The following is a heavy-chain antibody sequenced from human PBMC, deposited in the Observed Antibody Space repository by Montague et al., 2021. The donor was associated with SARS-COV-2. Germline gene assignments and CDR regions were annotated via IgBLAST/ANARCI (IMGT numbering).Heavy chain of an antibody. D-gene: IGHD4-23*01. CDR2: IYDGGAV. V-gene: IGHV4-59*01. CDR3: VGDHPYGGPRGAYDI. Sequence: SETLSLTCTVSGGSITGYYWSWLRRSPGKGLEWIAYIYDGGAVNYNPSLGSRVTISTDTSKNQLSLKVNSVTAADTAVYYCVGDHPYGGPRGAYDIWGQGTVGTGSS. CDR1: GGSITGYY. J-gene: IGHJ3*02.